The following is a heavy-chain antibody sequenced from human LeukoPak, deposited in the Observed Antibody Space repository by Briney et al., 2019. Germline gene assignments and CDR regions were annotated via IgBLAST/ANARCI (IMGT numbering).Heavy chain of an antibody. D-gene: IGHD2-15*01. CDR1: GVSISSSSYY. CDR2: IYYSGGT. Sequence: SETLSLTCTVSGVSISSSSYYWGWIRQPPGKGLEWIGSIYYSGGTYYNPSLKSRVTISVDTSKNQFSLKLSSVTAADTAVYYCARYRVVAATRWGQGTLVTVSS. V-gene: IGHV4-39*01. J-gene: IGHJ4*02. CDR3: ARYRVVAATR.